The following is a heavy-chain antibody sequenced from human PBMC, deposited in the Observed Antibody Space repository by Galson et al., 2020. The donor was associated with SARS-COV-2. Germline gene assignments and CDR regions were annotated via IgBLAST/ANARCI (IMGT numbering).Heavy chain of an antibody. CDR2: IYYSGST. V-gene: IGHV4-30-4*01. J-gene: IGHJ3*02. CDR3: ARGEYSSSMTDAFDI. CDR1: GGSISSGDYY. Sequence: SETLSLTCTVSGGSISSGDYYWTWIRQPPGKGLEWIGYIYYSGSTYYNPSLKSRPSIAVDGAKNQFSLKLSSVTAADTAVYYCARGEYSSSMTDAFDIWGQGTMVTVSS. D-gene: IGHD6-13*01.